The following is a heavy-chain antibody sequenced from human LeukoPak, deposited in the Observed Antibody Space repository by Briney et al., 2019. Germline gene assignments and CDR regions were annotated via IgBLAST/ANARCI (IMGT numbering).Heavy chain of an antibody. CDR3: ARNYGGSHDAFDI. Sequence: SETLSLTCAVSGGSISSGGYSWSRIRQPPGKGLEWIGYIYHSGSTYYNPSLKSRVTISVDRSKNQFSLKLSSVTAADTAVYYCARNYGGSHDAFDIWGQGTMVTVSS. CDR2: IYHSGST. CDR1: GGSISSGGYS. D-gene: IGHD4-23*01. J-gene: IGHJ3*02. V-gene: IGHV4-30-2*01.